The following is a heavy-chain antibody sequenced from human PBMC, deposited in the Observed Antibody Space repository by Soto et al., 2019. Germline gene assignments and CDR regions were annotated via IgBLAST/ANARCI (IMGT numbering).Heavy chain of an antibody. D-gene: IGHD1-7*01. CDR3: ARDTFWNYGPKNWFEP. V-gene: IGHV1-3*01. Sequence: QVHLVQSGAEVKKPGASVKVSCKASGYPFTGFPIHWVRQAPGHRLEWMGWINAGNGDTKYSQKFQGRVTITRDTSASTAYMELSSLRPEDTAMYYCARDTFWNYGPKNWFEPWGQGTLITVSS. J-gene: IGHJ5*02. CDR1: GYPFTGFP. CDR2: INAGNGDT.